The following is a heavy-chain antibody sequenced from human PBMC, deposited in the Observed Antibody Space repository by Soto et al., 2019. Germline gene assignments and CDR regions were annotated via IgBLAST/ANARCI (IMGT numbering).Heavy chain of an antibody. D-gene: IGHD6-13*01. CDR1: GYRFTTYW. CDR2: IYPGDSDT. V-gene: IGHV5-51*01. Sequence: LKISCKASGYRFTTYWIGWVRQMPGKGLEWMGIIYPGDSDTRYSPSFQGQVTISADKSISTAYLQWSSLKASDSAMFYCARKDIAGNSVDFWGQGTLVTVSS. J-gene: IGHJ4*02. CDR3: ARKDIAGNSVDF.